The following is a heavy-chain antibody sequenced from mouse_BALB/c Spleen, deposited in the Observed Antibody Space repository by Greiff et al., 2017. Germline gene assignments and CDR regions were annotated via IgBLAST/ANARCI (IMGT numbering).Heavy chain of an antibody. Sequence: QVQLQQSGAELVKPGASVKLSCKASGYTFTSYWMHWVKQRPGQGLEWIGEINPSNGRTNYNEKFKSKATLTVDKSSSTAYMQLSSLTSEDSAVYYCARGGNYREENYWGQGTTLTGAS. J-gene: IGHJ2*01. V-gene: IGHV1S81*02. CDR1: GYTFTSYW. CDR3: ARGGNYREENY. D-gene: IGHD2-1*01. CDR2: INPSNGRT.